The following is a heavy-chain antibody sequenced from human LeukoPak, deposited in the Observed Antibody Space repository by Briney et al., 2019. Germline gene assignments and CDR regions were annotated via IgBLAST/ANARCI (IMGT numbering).Heavy chain of an antibody. J-gene: IGHJ4*02. CDR2: INSDGSST. CDR3: TRVGYIDEGIDY. Sequence: GGSLRLSCAASGFTFSSYWMHWVRQAPGKGLVWVSRINSDGSSTSYADSVKGRFTISRDNAKNTLYLQMNSLRAEDTAIYYCTRVGYIDEGIDYWGQGTLVTVSS. D-gene: IGHD5-24*01. V-gene: IGHV3-74*01. CDR1: GFTFSSYW.